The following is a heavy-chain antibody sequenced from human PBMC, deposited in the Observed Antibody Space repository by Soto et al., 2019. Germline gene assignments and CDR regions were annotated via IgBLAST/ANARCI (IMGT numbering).Heavy chain of an antibody. CDR1: GFTFSSYA. CDR3: AKRALGTYYFDY. Sequence: EVQLLESGGGLVQPGGSLRLSCAASGFTFSSYAMSWVRQAPGKGLEWVSAISGSGDSTFYADSVKGRFTISRDNSKTTLYLQMNSLRAEDTAVYYCAKRALGTYYFDYWGQGTLVTVSS. J-gene: IGHJ4*02. V-gene: IGHV3-23*01. CDR2: ISGSGDST. D-gene: IGHD3-16*01.